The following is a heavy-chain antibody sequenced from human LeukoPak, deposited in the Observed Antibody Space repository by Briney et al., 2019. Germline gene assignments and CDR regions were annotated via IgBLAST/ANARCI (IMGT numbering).Heavy chain of an antibody. CDR3: ARTRYCSGGSCYSPYYYYYGMDV. CDR2: ISYDGSNK. D-gene: IGHD2-15*01. J-gene: IGHJ6*02. CDR1: GFTFSSYA. V-gene: IGHV3-30-3*01. Sequence: GGSLRLSCAASGFTFSSYAMHWVRQAPGKGLEWVAVISYDGSNKYYADSVKGRFTISRDNSKNTLYLQMNGLRAEDTAVYYCARTRYCSGGSCYSPYYYYYGMDVWGQGTTVTVSS.